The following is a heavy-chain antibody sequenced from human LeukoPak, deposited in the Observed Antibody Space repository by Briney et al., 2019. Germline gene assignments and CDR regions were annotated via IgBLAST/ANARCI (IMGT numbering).Heavy chain of an antibody. V-gene: IGHV4-59*08. CDR1: GGSISTYY. D-gene: IGHD6-19*01. CDR3: ARRFGTSGWVDY. Sequence: SDTLSPTCTVSGGSISTYYWSWIRHHPGKGLEWIGYIYSSGRTNYNPSLKSRVTISVDSSKDQFSLKLSSVTAADTAVYYCARRFGTSGWVDYWGQGTLVTVSS. CDR2: IYSSGRT. J-gene: IGHJ4*02.